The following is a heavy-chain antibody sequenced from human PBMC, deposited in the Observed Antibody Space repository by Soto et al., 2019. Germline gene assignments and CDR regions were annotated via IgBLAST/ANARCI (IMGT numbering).Heavy chain of an antibody. CDR3: ARGPNHYDSSAYYPV. CDR2: ISGDGSRT. Sequence: PGGSLRLSCAASGFTFINYWMYWVRQAPGKGLVWVSRISGDGSRTNYADSVKGRFTISRDNAKNTLYLQMNSLRAEDTAVYYSARGPNHYDSSAYYPVWGQGTTATVSS. V-gene: IGHV3-74*01. CDR1: GFTFINYW. J-gene: IGHJ6*02. D-gene: IGHD3-22*01.